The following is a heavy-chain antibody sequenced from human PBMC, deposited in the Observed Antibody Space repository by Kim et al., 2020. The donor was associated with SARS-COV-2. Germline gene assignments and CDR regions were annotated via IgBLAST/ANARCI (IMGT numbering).Heavy chain of an antibody. J-gene: IGHJ4*02. CDR3: ARGHWGEVSSNDY. CDR2: INSDGSRI. V-gene: IGHV3-74*01. Sequence: GGSLRLSCAASGFTFSSYWMHWVRQAPGKGLVWVARINSDGSRISYADSVKGRFTISRDNAKNTLYLQMNSLRAEDTAVYYCARGHWGEVSSNDYWGQGTMVTVSS. CDR1: GFTFSSYW. D-gene: IGHD3-16*02.